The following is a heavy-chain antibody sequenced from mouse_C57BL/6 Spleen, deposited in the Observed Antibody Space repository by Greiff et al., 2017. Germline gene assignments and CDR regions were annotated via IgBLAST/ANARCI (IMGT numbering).Heavy chain of an antibody. J-gene: IGHJ1*03. D-gene: IGHD1-1*01. CDR1: GYTFTSYW. CDR2: IDPSDSYT. V-gene: IGHV1-50*01. Sequence: VQLQQPGAELVKPGASVKLSCKASGYTFTSYWMQWVKQRPGQGLEWIGEIDPSDSYTNYNQKFKGKATLTVDTSSSTAYMQLSSLTSEDSAVYYCARKRVAHWYFDVWGTGTTVTVSS. CDR3: ARKRVAHWYFDV.